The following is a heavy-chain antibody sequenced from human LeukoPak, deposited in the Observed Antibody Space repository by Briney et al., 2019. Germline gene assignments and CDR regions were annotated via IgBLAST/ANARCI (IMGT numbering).Heavy chain of an antibody. Sequence: GGSLRLSCAASGFTFSSYWMGWVRQAPGKRLEWVANMNIDGSEKYYADSAKGRFTISRDNSKNTLYLQMNSLRAEDTAVYYCARARGYCSSTSCPHPFDYWGQGTLVTVSS. CDR2: MNIDGSEK. D-gene: IGHD2-2*01. CDR3: ARARGYCSSTSCPHPFDY. CDR1: GFTFSSYW. V-gene: IGHV3-7*01. J-gene: IGHJ4*02.